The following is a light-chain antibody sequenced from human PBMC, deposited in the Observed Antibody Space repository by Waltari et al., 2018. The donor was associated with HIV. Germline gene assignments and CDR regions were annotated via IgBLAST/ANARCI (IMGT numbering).Light chain of an antibody. V-gene: IGLV2-23*02. J-gene: IGLJ2*01. CDR1: STNIGSYNL. CDR3: CSYAGSSNVV. Sequence: QSALTPSASVSGSPGQSITISCTGTSTNIGSYNLASWYQQHPGKAPKVIIYEVNKRPSGVSNRFSGSTSGSTASLTISGLQAEDEADYYCCSYAGSSNVVFGGGTKLTVL. CDR2: EVN.